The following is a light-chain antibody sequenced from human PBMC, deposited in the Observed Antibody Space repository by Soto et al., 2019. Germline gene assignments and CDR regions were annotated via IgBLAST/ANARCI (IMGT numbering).Light chain of an antibody. Sequence: DIQMTQSPSSLSASVGDRVTITCRASQGIRNLLAWYQQKPGKVPKLLISAASTLESGVPSRFSGSGSGTDFPLTITSLQPEDVATYYWQKYSSVITFGQGTRLEIK. CDR2: AAS. V-gene: IGKV1-27*01. CDR3: QKYSSVIT. J-gene: IGKJ5*01. CDR1: QGIRNL.